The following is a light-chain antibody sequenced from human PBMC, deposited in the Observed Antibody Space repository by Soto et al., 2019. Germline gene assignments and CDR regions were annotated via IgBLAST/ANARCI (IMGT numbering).Light chain of an antibody. CDR1: SSNIGARYD. J-gene: IGLJ1*01. CDR2: GDN. CDR3: QSYDSSLNRV. V-gene: IGLV1-40*01. Sequence: QLVLTQPPSVSGAPGQRITISCTGSSSNIGARYDVHWYRQLPGAAPKLLLFGDNNRPSGVPDRFSGSKSGTSASLAITGLQADDEADYYCQSYDSSLNRVFGTGTKLPS.